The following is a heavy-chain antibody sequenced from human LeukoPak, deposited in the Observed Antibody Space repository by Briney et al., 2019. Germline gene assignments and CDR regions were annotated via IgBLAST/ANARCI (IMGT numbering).Heavy chain of an antibody. CDR1: RVTSTSDA. CDR3: AREWSDGDYVAFDI. J-gene: IGHJ3*02. D-gene: IGHD4-17*01. CDR2: IIPILVIA. V-gene: IGHV1-69*04. Sequence: SVKVSCTASRVTSTSDAISWVRQAPGQGLGWMGRIIPILVIANYTQTLQGRVTITADKSTSTAYMELSSLRSAETAVYYSAREWSDGDYVAFDIGGQGTMFTVSS.